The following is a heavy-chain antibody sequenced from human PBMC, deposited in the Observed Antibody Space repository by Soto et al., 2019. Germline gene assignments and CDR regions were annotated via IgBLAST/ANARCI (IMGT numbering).Heavy chain of an antibody. J-gene: IGHJ4*02. CDR2: ISHIGSV. CDR1: GVSISSHYY. V-gene: IGHV4-4*02. D-gene: IGHD6-19*01. Sequence: QVLLQESGPGLVQPSGTLSLSCVVSGVSISSHYYWGWVRQPPGKGLEWLGDISHIGSVNYNPSLKSRVTISMDKSQNQFSLKLNSVPAPDTAVYYCARSFGWYAIDYWGQGTLVIVSS. CDR3: ARSFGWYAIDY.